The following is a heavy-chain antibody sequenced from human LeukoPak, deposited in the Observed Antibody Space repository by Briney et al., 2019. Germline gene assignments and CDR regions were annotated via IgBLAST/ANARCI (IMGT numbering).Heavy chain of an antibody. CDR1: GFTFSSYA. J-gene: IGHJ3*02. Sequence: QAGGSLRLSCAASGFTFSSYAMSWARQAPGKALEWVSDISGSGGSTYYADSVKGRFTISRDNSKNTLYLQMNSLRAEDTAVYYCAKDLGNSMIGHPEYAFDIWGQGTMVTVSS. V-gene: IGHV3-23*01. CDR2: ISGSGGST. D-gene: IGHD3-22*01. CDR3: AKDLGNSMIGHPEYAFDI.